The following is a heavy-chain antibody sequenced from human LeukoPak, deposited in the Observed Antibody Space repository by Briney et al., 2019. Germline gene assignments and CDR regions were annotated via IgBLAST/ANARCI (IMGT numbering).Heavy chain of an antibody. J-gene: IGHJ4*02. CDR3: TSVGYCSGGSCGFDY. CDR2: IRSKAYGGTT. CDR1: GFTFGDYA. D-gene: IGHD2-15*01. V-gene: IGHV3-49*04. Sequence: GGSLRLSCTASGFTFGDYAMSWVRQAPGKGLEWVGFIRSKAYGGTTEYAASVNGRFTISRDDSKSIAYLQMNSLKTEDAAMYYCTSVGYCSGGSCGFDYWGQGTLVTVSS.